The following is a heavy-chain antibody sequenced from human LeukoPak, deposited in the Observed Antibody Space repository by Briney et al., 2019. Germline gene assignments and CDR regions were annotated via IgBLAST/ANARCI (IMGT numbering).Heavy chain of an antibody. D-gene: IGHD3-22*01. J-gene: IGHJ4*02. CDR3: ARYYDSSNYDHDF. V-gene: IGHV1-18*01. CDR2: ISAYNGNT. Sequence: ASVKASCKASGYTFISYGISWVRQAHGQGLEWMGWISAYNGNTNYAQELQGRVTMTTDTSTSTAYMELRSLRSDDTAVYYCARYYDSSNYDHDFWGQGTLVTVSS. CDR1: GYTFISYG.